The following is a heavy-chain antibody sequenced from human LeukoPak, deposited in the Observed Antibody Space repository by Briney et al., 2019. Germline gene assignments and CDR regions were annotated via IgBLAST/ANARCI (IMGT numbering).Heavy chain of an antibody. V-gene: IGHV1-8*01. CDR1: GYTFTSYG. CDR2: INPKNGAT. CDR3: ARMDRFSATPTTDWFDP. Sequence: ASVRVSCKASGYTFTSYGINWVRQATGQGLDWMVWINPKNGATVYAQKFQGRVTMTRYTSIGTAYMELSSLVSEDTAAYSCARMDRFSATPTTDWFDPWGQGTLVTVSS. D-gene: IGHD3-16*02. J-gene: IGHJ5*02.